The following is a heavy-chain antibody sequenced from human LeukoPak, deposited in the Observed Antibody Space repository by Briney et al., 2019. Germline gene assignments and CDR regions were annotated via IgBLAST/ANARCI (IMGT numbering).Heavy chain of an antibody. D-gene: IGHD3-10*01. Sequence: GGSLRLSCAASGFIFRSYSMNWVRQAPGKGLEWVSSISSSSSYIYYADSVKGRFTISRDNAENTLYLQMNSLRAEDTAVYYCTRDTFGPNDYWGQGTLVTVSS. J-gene: IGHJ4*02. CDR1: GFIFRSYS. CDR2: ISSSSSYI. V-gene: IGHV3-21*01. CDR3: TRDTFGPNDY.